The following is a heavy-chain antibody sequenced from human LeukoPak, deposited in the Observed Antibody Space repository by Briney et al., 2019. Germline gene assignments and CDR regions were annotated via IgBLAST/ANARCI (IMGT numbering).Heavy chain of an antibody. J-gene: IGHJ5*02. D-gene: IGHD3-9*01. CDR2: INHSEST. Sequence: PSETLSLTCAVYGGSFRGYYWSWIREAPGKGLEWIGEINHSESTNYNPPLKSRGTISVYTSKNQFSLKPSSVTAANTAVYYCARMVSLRYFAWFDPWGQGTLVTVSS. CDR1: GGSFRGYY. V-gene: IGHV4-34*01. CDR3: ARMVSLRYFAWFDP.